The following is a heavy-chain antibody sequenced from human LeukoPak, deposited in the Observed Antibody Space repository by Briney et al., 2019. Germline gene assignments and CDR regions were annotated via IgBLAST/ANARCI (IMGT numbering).Heavy chain of an antibody. CDR3: ARETTPEGPLYYYYMDV. J-gene: IGHJ6*03. Sequence: GGSLRLSYAASGFTFSSYSMNWVRQAPGKGLEWVSSISSSSSYIYYADSVTGRFTISRDNAKNSLYLQMNSLRAEDTAVYYCARETTPEGPLYYYYMDVWGKGTTVTVSS. V-gene: IGHV3-21*01. CDR2: ISSSSSYI. CDR1: GFTFSSYS. D-gene: IGHD1-1*01.